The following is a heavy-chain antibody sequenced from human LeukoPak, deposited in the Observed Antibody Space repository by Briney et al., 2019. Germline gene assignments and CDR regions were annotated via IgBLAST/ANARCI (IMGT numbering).Heavy chain of an antibody. D-gene: IGHD2-21*02. V-gene: IGHV4-61*01. J-gene: IGHJ4*02. CDR2: IYYSGST. CDR3: ARLGGGDDY. Sequence: PAETLCLTCAVSGGSVSSGSYYWSWLRQPPGKGLEWIGYIYYSGSTNYNPSLKSRVTISVDTSKNQFSLKLSSVTAADTAVYYCARLGGGDDYWGQGTLVTVSS. CDR1: GGSVSSGSYY.